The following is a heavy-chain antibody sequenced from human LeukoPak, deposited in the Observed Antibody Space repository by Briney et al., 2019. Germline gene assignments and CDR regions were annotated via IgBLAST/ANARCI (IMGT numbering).Heavy chain of an antibody. V-gene: IGHV7-4-1*02. CDR2: INTNTGNP. D-gene: IGHD7-27*01. J-gene: IGHJ3*02. CDR1: GYTFSSYD. Sequence: ASVKVSCKTSGYTFSSYDMNWVRQAPGQGLEWMGWINTNTGNPTYAQGFTGRFVFSLDTSVSTAYLQISSLKAEDSAVYYCARNWGTGAFDIWGQGTMVTVS. CDR3: ARNWGTGAFDI.